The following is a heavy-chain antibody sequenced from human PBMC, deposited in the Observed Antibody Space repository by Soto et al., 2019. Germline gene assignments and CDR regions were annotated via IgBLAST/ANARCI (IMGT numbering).Heavy chain of an antibody. D-gene: IGHD6-25*01. CDR2: VHISGHS. V-gene: IGHV4-4*02. CDR3: ARVRQGCSANNGYFDP. Sequence: QVHLQESGPGLVAPSGTLSLTCTLSGGSVRAPDWWNWVRQSPDKGLAWIAEVHISGHSNYNPSLRSRVSVSIDSSKNQFSLNLNSVTAADTAIYYWARVRQGCSANNGYFDPWGQGIQVTFAS. CDR1: GGSVRAPDW. J-gene: IGHJ5*01.